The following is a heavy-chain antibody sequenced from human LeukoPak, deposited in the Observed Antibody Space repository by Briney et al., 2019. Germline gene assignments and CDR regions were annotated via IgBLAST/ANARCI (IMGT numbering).Heavy chain of an antibody. CDR2: INSDGSST. CDR3: ASRYYYDSSGRDY. V-gene: IGHV3-74*01. Sequence: GGSLRLSCAASGFTFSSYWMHWVRQAPGKGLVWVSRINSDGSSTSYADSVKGRFTISRVNAKNTLYLQMNSLRAEDTAVYYCASRYYYDSSGRDYWGQGTLVTVSS. D-gene: IGHD3-22*01. CDR1: GFTFSSYW. J-gene: IGHJ4*02.